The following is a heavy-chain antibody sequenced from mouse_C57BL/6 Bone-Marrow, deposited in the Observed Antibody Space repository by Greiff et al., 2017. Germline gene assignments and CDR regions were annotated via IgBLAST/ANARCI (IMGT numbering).Heavy chain of an antibody. V-gene: IGHV1-59*01. Sequence: QVQLQQPGAELVRPGTSVKLSFKASGYTFTSYWLHWVKQRPGQGLEWIGVIDPSDSYTNYNQKFKGKATLTVDTSSSTAYMQRSSLTSEDSAVYYCAGGNYEGYWYFDVWGTGTTVTVSS. CDR3: AGGNYEGYWYFDV. CDR1: GYTFTSYW. CDR2: IDPSDSYT. J-gene: IGHJ1*03. D-gene: IGHD2-1*01.